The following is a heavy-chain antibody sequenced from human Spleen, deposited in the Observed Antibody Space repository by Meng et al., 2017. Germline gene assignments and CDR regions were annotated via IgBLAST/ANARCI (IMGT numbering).Heavy chain of an antibody. D-gene: IGHD3-3*01. CDR3: ARGGGITIFGVLIHGMDV. CDR2: INHSGST. J-gene: IGHJ6*02. V-gene: IGHV4-34*01. Sequence: SETLSLTCAVYGGSFSGYYWSWIRQPPGKGLEWIGEINHSGSTNYNPSLKSRVTISVDTSKNQFSLKLSSVTAADTAVYYCARGGGITIFGVLIHGMDVWGQGTTVTVSS. CDR1: GGSFSGYY.